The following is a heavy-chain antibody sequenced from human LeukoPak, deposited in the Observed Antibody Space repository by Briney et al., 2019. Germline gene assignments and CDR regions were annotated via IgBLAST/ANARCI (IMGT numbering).Heavy chain of an antibody. CDR3: ARDLFTSNYYYYYMDV. CDR1: GYTFTSYS. V-gene: IGHV1-2*02. CDR2: INPNSGGT. Sequence: GASVKVSCRASGYTFTSYSISWVRQAPGQGLEWMGWINPNSGGTNYAQKFQGRVTMTRDTSISTAYMELSRLRSDDTAVYYCARDLFTSNYYYYYMDVWGKGTTVTVSS. D-gene: IGHD2-2*01. J-gene: IGHJ6*03.